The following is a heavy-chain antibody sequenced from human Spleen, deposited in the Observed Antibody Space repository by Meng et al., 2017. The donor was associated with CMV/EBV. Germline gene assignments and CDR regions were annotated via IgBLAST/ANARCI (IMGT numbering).Heavy chain of an antibody. J-gene: IGHJ3*02. V-gene: IGHV4-61*08. CDR1: GGSVSSDVNY. CDR2: IFYNGTT. Sequence: SETLSLTCSVSGGSVSSDVNYWNWIRQSPGKGLEWIGYIFYNGTTKYNPSLKSRVSISAHTSKNQFSLKLRSVTAADTAIYYCARDHDYGDAFEIWGQGTKVTV. CDR3: ARDHDYGDAFEI. D-gene: IGHD4-17*01.